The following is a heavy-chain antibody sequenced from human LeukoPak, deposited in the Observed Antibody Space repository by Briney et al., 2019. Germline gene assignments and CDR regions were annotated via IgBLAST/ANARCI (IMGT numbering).Heavy chain of an antibody. CDR1: GLIFSSYG. J-gene: IGHJ4*02. D-gene: IGHD6-19*01. Sequence: GGSLRLSCAASGLIFSSYGFHWVRQAPGEGLEWVAVTSFDGSTSYYADSVKGRFTISRDNSKNTVYLQMNSLRAEDTAVYYCATARSSGWYESDDWGQGTLVTVSS. V-gene: IGHV3-30*03. CDR3: ATARSSGWYESDD. CDR2: TSFDGSTS.